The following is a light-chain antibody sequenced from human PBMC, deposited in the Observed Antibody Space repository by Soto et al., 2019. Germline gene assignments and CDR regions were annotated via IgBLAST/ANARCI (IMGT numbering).Light chain of an antibody. Sequence: EIVMTQSPATLSVSPGERATLFCRASQSVGRTLAWYQQKPGQSPRLLVYGASTRANGTPARFSGSGSGTEFTLTISGLQHEDSATYYCQQTFSPFVTFGAGTKVEV. CDR3: QQTFSPFVT. J-gene: IGKJ4*01. CDR2: GAS. V-gene: IGKV3-15*01. CDR1: QSVGRT.